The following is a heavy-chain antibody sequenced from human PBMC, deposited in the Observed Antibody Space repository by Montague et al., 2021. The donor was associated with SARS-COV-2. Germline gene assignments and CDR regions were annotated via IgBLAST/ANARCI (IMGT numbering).Heavy chain of an antibody. CDR3: ARRALYSSSYAFDI. D-gene: IGHD6-6*01. CDR1: GFTFDDYA. CDR2: ISGDGGST. J-gene: IGHJ3*02. V-gene: IGHV3-43*02. Sequence: SLSLSFSASGFTFDDYAMHWVRQAPGKGLEWVSLISGDGGSTYYADSVKGRFTISRDNSKNSLYLQMNSLRTEDTALYYCARRALYSSSYAFDIWGQGTMVTVTS.